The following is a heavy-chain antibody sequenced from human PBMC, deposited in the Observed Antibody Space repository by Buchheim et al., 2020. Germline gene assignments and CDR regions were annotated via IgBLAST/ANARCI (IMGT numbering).Heavy chain of an antibody. CDR1: GFTFSNYA. D-gene: IGHD4-23*01. V-gene: IGHV3-23*01. Sequence: EVQLLESGGGSVQPGGSLRVSCAASGFTFSNYAMNWVRQAPGKGLEWVSGISGSGGSAYYADSAKGRFTISRDNSGNTLFLQMNSLRGEDTAVYYCAKSRQLWYGGDDYWGQGIL. CDR3: AKSRQLWYGGDDY. CDR2: ISGSGGSA. J-gene: IGHJ4*02.